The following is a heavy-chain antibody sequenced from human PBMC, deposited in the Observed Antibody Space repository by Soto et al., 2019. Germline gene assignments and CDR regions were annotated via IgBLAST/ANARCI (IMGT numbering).Heavy chain of an antibody. V-gene: IGHV3-53*04. CDR2: IYSGGST. D-gene: IGHD6-25*01. CDR3: ARDGVYSSADPARAYYYYYMHV. J-gene: IGHJ6*03. Sequence: EVQLVESGGGLVQPGGSLRLSCAASGVTVSSNYMSWVRQAPGKGLEWVSVIYSGGSTYYADSVKGRFTISRHNSKNTSSLQINSLRDEDTAVYYCARDGVYSSADPARAYYYYYMHVWGEGPTVTVSS. CDR1: GVTVSSNY.